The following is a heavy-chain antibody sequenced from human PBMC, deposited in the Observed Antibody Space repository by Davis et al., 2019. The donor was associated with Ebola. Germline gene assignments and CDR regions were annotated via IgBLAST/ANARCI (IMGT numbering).Heavy chain of an antibody. V-gene: IGHV1-18*04. CDR3: ARGTTVTTDPHYYYMDV. Sequence: ASVKVSCKAFGYTFTSYAISWVRQAPGQGLEWMGWITAHNGNTNYAQKVQGRVTMTTDTSTSTAYLDLRSLKSDDTAVYYCARGTTVTTDPHYYYMDVWGKGTTVTVSS. J-gene: IGHJ6*03. CDR2: ITAHNGNT. D-gene: IGHD4-11*01. CDR1: GYTFTSYA.